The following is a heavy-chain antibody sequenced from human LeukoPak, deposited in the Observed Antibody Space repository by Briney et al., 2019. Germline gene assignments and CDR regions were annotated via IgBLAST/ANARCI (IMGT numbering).Heavy chain of an antibody. V-gene: IGHV4-31*03. D-gene: IGHD1-7*01. CDR2: IYYSGST. Sequence: SETLSLTCTVSGGSISSGGYSWSWIRQHPGKGLEWIGYIYYSGSTYYNPSLKSRVTISVDTSKNQFSLKLSSVTAADTAVYYCAKVNGGTGTIRFDYWGQGTLVTVSS. J-gene: IGHJ4*02. CDR1: GGSISSGGYS. CDR3: AKVNGGTGTIRFDY.